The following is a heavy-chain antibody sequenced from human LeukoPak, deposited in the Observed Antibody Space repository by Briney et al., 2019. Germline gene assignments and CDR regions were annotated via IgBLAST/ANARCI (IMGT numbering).Heavy chain of an antibody. Sequence: SVKVSCKASGYTFTSYGISWVRQAPGQGLEWMGGIIPIFGTANYAQKFQGRVTITADESTSTAYMELSSLRSEDTAVYYCAGEWESRAFDIWGQGTMVTVSS. CDR2: IIPIFGTA. J-gene: IGHJ3*02. D-gene: IGHD1-26*01. CDR3: AGEWESRAFDI. CDR1: GYTFTSYG. V-gene: IGHV1-69*13.